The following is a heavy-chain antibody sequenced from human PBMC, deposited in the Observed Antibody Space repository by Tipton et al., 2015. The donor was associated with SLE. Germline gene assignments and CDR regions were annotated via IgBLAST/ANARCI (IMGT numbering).Heavy chain of an antibody. CDR1: GGSFSGYY. CDR3: ARSDYYDSSGYYYLDY. D-gene: IGHD3-22*01. Sequence: TLSLTCAVHGGSFSGYYWSWIRQPPGKGLEWIGEINHSGSTNYNPSLKSRVTISVDTSKNQFSLKLSSVTAADTAVYYCARSDYYDSSGYYYLDYWGQGTLVTVSS. CDR2: INHSGST. J-gene: IGHJ4*02. V-gene: IGHV4-34*01.